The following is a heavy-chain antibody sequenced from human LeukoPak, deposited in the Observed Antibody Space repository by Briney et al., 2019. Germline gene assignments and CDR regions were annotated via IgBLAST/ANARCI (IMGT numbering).Heavy chain of an antibody. J-gene: IGHJ4*02. CDR1: GFTFSNYA. D-gene: IGHD1-26*01. Sequence: GGSLRLSCAASGFTFSNYAMSWVRQAPGKGLEWVSTINDRGIATYYADSVKGRFTISRDNSKNTLSLQVSSLRAEDTAVYYCAKAFIVGATFDYWGQGTLVTVSS. CDR2: INDRGIAT. CDR3: AKAFIVGATFDY. V-gene: IGHV3-23*01.